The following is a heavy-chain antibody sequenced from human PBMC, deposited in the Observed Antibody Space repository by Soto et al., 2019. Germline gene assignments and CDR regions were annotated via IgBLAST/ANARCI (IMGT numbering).Heavy chain of an antibody. CDR2: ISPHKDNT. D-gene: IGHD3-10*01. Sequence: ASVKVSCKTSGYTFSSIGISWVRQAPGQGLEWMGWISPHKDNTYYAQSLQGRVTMTTDTSTSTAYMQLRSLRSDDTAVYFCARDFDGSGSYYTKYWGQGTLVTVSS. CDR1: GYTFSSIG. CDR3: ARDFDGSGSYYTKY. J-gene: IGHJ4*02. V-gene: IGHV1-18*01.